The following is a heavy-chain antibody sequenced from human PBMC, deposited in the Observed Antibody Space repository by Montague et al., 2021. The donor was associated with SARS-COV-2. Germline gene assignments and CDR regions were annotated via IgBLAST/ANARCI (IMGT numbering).Heavy chain of an antibody. CDR1: GFTFDDYG. Sequence: SLSLSCSVSGFTFDDYGMSWVRQAPGKGLEWVSGISRSGDRTAYGDPVKGRSTISRDNAKNSLYLQMNSLRVEDTAFYHCSRGGGMIRGVVDFWGQGILVSVSS. J-gene: IGHJ4*02. V-gene: IGHV3-20*01. CDR2: ISRSGDRT. D-gene: IGHD3-10*01. CDR3: SRGGGMIRGVVDF.